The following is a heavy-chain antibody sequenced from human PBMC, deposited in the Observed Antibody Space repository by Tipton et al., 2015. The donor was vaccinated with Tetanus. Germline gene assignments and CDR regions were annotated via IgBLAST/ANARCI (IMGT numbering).Heavy chain of an antibody. J-gene: IGHJ3*02. V-gene: IGHV1-46*01. CDR3: ARLGIGYCSGGSCPTHAFDI. CDR1: GYTFTSYY. CDR2: INPSGGST. Sequence: QLVQSGAEVKKPGASVKVSCKASGYTFTSYYMHWVRQAPGQGLEWMGIINPSGGSTSYAQKFQGRVTMTRDTSTSTVYMELSSLRSEDTAVYYCARLGIGYCSGGSCPTHAFDIWGQGTMVTVSS. D-gene: IGHD2-15*01.